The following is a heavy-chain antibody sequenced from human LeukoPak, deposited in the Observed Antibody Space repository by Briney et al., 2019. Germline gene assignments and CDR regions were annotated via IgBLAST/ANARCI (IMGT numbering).Heavy chain of an antibody. CDR2: ISSSSSTI. V-gene: IGHV3-48*04. CDR1: GFTFSSYS. CDR3: ARSGDSSGWYSPKDYYYYGMDV. D-gene: IGHD6-19*01. Sequence: GGSLRLSCAASGFTFSSYSMNWVRQAPGKGLEWVSYISSSSSTIYYADSVKGRFTISRDNAKNSLYLQMNSLRAEDTAVYYCARSGDSSGWYSPKDYYYYGMDVWGQGTTVTVSS. J-gene: IGHJ6*02.